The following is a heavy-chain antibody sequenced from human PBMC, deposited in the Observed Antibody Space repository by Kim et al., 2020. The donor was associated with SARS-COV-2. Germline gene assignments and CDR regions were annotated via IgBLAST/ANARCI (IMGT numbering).Heavy chain of an antibody. V-gene: IGHV4-59*08. D-gene: IGHD3-3*01. J-gene: IGHJ5*02. CDR1: GGSISSYY. Sequence: SETLSLTCAVSGGSISSYYWSWIRQPPGKGLEWIGYVYYSGSTNYNPYLTSRVTISVDTSKNKSSLKLSSVTAAGTAVYYCAGNDFWSGYYKEYWFDPWGQGTLVTVSS. CDR3: AGNDFWSGYYKEYWFDP. CDR2: VYYSGST.